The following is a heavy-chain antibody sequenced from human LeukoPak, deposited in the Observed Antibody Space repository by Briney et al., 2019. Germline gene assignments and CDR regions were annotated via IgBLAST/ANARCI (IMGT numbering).Heavy chain of an antibody. Sequence: GASVKVSCKASGYTFTSYGISWVRQAPGQGLEWMGWISAYNGNTNYAQKLQGRVTMTTDTSTSTAYMELRSLRSDDTAVYYCARNPLYDGYDSPGYYYYGMDVWGQGTTVTVSS. J-gene: IGHJ6*02. V-gene: IGHV1-18*01. D-gene: IGHD5-12*01. CDR1: GYTFTSYG. CDR2: ISAYNGNT. CDR3: ARNPLYDGYDSPGYYYYGMDV.